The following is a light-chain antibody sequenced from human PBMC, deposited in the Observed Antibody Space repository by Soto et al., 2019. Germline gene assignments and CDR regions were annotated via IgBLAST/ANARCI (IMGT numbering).Light chain of an antibody. Sequence: DIQLTQSPSFLSASVGERVTITCRAGQGINSHLAWYQQGRGKAAKVLIYAASTLQSGVPSSFICSDYGPEFPLTTRTPQPEAFATYYCQQVSGYPLNFGGGTQV. CDR3: QQVSGYPLN. CDR2: AAS. V-gene: IGKV1-9*01. J-gene: IGKJ4*01. CDR1: QGINSH.